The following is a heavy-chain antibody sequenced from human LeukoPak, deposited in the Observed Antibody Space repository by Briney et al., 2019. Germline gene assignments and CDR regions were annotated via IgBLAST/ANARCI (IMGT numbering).Heavy chain of an antibody. J-gene: IGHJ4*02. CDR3: ARALQWLVNYFDY. V-gene: IGHV4-61*01. CDR2: IYYSGST. CDR1: GGSVSSGSYY. D-gene: IGHD6-19*01. Sequence: SETLSLTCTVSGGSVSSGSYYWSWIRQPPGKGLEWIGYIYYSGSTNYNPSLKSRVTISVDTSKNQFSLKLSSVAAADTAVYYCARALQWLVNYFDYWGQGTLVTVSS.